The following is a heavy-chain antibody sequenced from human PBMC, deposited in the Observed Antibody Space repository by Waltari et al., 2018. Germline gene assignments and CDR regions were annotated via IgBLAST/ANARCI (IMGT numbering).Heavy chain of an antibody. J-gene: IGHJ5*02. Sequence: QLQLQESGPGLVKPSETLSLTCTVSGGSISSSSYYWGWIRQPPGKGLEWIGSIYYSGSTYYDPSLKSRVTISVDTSKNQCSLKLSSVTAADTAVYYCAGATSTYYYDSTNWFDPWGQGTLVTVSS. CDR1: GGSISSSSYY. CDR3: AGATSTYYYDSTNWFDP. V-gene: IGHV4-39*01. D-gene: IGHD3-22*01. CDR2: IYYSGST.